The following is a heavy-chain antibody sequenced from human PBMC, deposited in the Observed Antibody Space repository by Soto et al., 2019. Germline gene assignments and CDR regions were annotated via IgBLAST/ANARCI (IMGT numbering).Heavy chain of an antibody. V-gene: IGHV4-59*01. CDR3: ARRGNGWTRLGFDP. CDR1: GGSISRYY. J-gene: IGHJ5*02. Sequence: LSETLSLTGTVCGGSISRYYWSWIRQPPGKGLEWIGYIYYSGSTNYNPSLKSRVTISVDTSKNQFSLKLSSVTAADTAVYYCARRGNGWTRLGFDPWGQGTLVTVS. D-gene: IGHD6-25*01. CDR2: IYYSGST.